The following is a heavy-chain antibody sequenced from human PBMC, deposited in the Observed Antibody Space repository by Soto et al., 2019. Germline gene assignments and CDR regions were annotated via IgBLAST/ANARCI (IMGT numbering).Heavy chain of an antibody. Sequence: QITLKESGPTLVKPTQTLTLTCAFSGFSLTTVGVGVGWIRQPPGKALDCLALIYLDDDKRYSPSLKTRLSITQDTSKNQVVLMMTNMDPVDTGTYYCAHRRAFIGVVYGMDVWGQGTTVTVSS. D-gene: IGHD3-3*01. CDR2: IYLDDDK. CDR3: AHRRAFIGVVYGMDV. V-gene: IGHV2-5*02. J-gene: IGHJ6*02. CDR1: GFSLTTVGVG.